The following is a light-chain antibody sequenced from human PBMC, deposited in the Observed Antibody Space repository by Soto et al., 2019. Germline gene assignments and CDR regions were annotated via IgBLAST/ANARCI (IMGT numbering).Light chain of an antibody. CDR2: GAS. J-gene: IGKJ4*01. V-gene: IGKV3-15*01. CDR3: QHYNNWPPLT. CDR1: QSVSSN. Sequence: EIVMTQSPATLSVSPGEGATLSCRASQSVSSNLAWYQQKPGQAPRLLIYGASARATGIPARFSGSGSGTEFTLTISSLQSEDFAVYYCQHYNNWPPLTFGGGTKVDIK.